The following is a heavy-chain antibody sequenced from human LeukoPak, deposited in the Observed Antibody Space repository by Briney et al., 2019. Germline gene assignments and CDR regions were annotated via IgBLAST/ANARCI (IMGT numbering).Heavy chain of an antibody. J-gene: IGHJ4*02. CDR1: GGSINNGGYY. Sequence: SETLSLTCTVSGGSINNGGYYWSWIRQHPGKGLEWIGYIYYSGSPYYNPSLRSRVTISVDTSKNHFSLKLSSVTAADTAVYYCARNRDGYNSFDYWGQGTLVTVSS. CDR2: IYYSGSP. V-gene: IGHV4-31*03. CDR3: ARNRDGYNSFDY. D-gene: IGHD5-24*01.